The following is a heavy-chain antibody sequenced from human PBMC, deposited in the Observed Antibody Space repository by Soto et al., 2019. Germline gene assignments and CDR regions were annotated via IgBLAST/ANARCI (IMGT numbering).Heavy chain of an antibody. J-gene: IGHJ5*02. CDR3: ARKTTVTLEGYRWFDP. CDR2: ITGSGGRT. D-gene: IGHD4-17*01. Sequence: GGSLRLSCAGSGFTLGNYAMIWVRQAPGKGLEWVSLITGSGGRTYYADSVKGRFTIFRDNSKNTLYLQMHSLRAEDTALYYCARKTTVTLEGYRWFDPWGQGTLVIVSS. CDR1: GFTLGNYA. V-gene: IGHV3-23*01.